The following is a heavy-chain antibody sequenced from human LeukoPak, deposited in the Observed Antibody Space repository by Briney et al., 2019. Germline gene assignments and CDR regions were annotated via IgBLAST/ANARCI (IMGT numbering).Heavy chain of an antibody. J-gene: IGHJ6*04. V-gene: IGHV3-21*01. Sequence: GGSLRLSCAASGFTFSSYSMNWARHAPGKGLEWVSSISSSSSYIYYADSVKGRFTISRDNAKNSLYLQMNSLRAEDTAVYYCARGRYCSSTSCYSYGMDVWGKGTTVTVSS. D-gene: IGHD2-2*01. CDR2: ISSSSSYI. CDR1: GFTFSSYS. CDR3: ARGRYCSSTSCYSYGMDV.